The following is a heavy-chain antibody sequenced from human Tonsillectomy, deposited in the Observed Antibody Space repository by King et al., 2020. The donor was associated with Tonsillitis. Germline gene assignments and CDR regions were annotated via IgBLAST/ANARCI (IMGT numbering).Heavy chain of an antibody. CDR3: ASSSPLGGYCSSGSCYPYLFAS. J-gene: IGHJ4*02. Sequence: VQLVESWGGLVKPGGSLRLSCAASGFTFSDYYMSWIRQAPGKGLEWVSYISSSGSTIYYADSVKGRFTISRDNAKNSLYLQMNSLRAEDTAVYYCASSSPLGGYCSSGSCYPYLFASWGQGTLVTVSS. D-gene: IGHD2-15*01. CDR2: ISSSGSTI. V-gene: IGHV3-11*01. CDR1: GFTFSDYY.